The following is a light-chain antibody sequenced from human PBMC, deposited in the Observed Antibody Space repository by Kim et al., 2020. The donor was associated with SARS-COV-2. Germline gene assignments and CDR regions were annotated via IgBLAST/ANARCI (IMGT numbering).Light chain of an antibody. J-gene: IGKJ1*01. CDR2: DAS. Sequence: EIVLTQSPATLSLSPGERATLSCRASQSVNNYVAWYQQKPGQAPRLLIYDASTRATGIPARFSGSGSGTDFTLTISSLEPEDFAVYYCQHRSNWTPWTFGQGTKVDIK. CDR3: QHRSNWTPWT. V-gene: IGKV3-11*01. CDR1: QSVNNY.